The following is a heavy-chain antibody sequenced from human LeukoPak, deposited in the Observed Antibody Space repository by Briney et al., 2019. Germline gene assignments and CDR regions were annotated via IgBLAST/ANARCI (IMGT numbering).Heavy chain of an antibody. CDR3: ARRRVRGVKDY. Sequence: SETLSLTCAVYGGSFSGYYWSWIRQPPGKGLEWIGEINHSGSTNYNPSLKSRVTISVDTSKNQFSLKLSSVTAADTAVYYCARRRVRGVKDYWGQGTLVTVSS. J-gene: IGHJ4*02. CDR1: GGSFSGYY. CDR2: INHSGST. V-gene: IGHV4-34*01. D-gene: IGHD3-10*01.